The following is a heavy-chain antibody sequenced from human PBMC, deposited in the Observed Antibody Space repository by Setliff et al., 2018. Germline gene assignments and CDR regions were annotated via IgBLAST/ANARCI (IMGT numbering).Heavy chain of an antibody. Sequence: PSETLSLTCTVSGGSISSSSYYWGWIRQPPGKGLEWIGGIYYSGSTNYNPSLKSRVTISVDTSKNQFSLKLSSVTAADTAVYYCARDNVDTAMGLSYYYYYYMDVWGKGTTVTSP. CDR1: GGSISSSSYY. CDR2: IYYSGST. D-gene: IGHD5-18*01. CDR3: ARDNVDTAMGLSYYYYYYMDV. J-gene: IGHJ6*03. V-gene: IGHV4-39*07.